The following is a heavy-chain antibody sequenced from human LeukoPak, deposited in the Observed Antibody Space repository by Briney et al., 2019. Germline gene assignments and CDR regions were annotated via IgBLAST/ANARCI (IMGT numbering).Heavy chain of an antibody. CDR3: ARETRTGSSSSWPFDY. CDR1: GGSISSSNW. CDR2: IYHSGST. J-gene: IGHJ4*02. D-gene: IGHD6-13*01. V-gene: IGHV4-4*02. Sequence: KPSGTLSLTCAVSGGSISSSNWWSWVRQPPGKGLEWIGEIYHSGSTNYNPSLKSRVTISVDKSKKQFSLKLSSVTAADTAVYYCARETRTGSSSSWPFDYWGQGTQVTVPS.